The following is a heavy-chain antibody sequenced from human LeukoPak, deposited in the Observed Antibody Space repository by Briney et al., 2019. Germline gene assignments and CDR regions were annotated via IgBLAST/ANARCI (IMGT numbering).Heavy chain of an antibody. Sequence: PGGSLRLSCAASGFTLSSYAMHWVRQAPGKGLEWVAVISYDGSNKYYADSVKGRFTISRDNSKHTLYLQMNSLRAEDTAVYYCAREGVAQLDYWGQGTLVTVSS. CDR1: GFTLSSYA. D-gene: IGHD3-3*01. J-gene: IGHJ4*02. V-gene: IGHV3-30-3*01. CDR3: AREGVAQLDY. CDR2: ISYDGSNK.